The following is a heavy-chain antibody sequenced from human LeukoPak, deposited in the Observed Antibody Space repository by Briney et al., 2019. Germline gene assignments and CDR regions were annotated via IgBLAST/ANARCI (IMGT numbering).Heavy chain of an antibody. J-gene: IGHJ4*02. CDR3: ARSRGVPAANY. CDR2: ISSSSSYI. V-gene: IGHV3-21*01. Sequence: GGSLRLSCAASGFTFSSYSMNWVRQAPGKGLEWVSSISSSSSYIYYADSVKGRSTISRDNAKNSLYLQMNSLRAEDTAVYYCARSRGVPAANYWGQGTLVTVSS. D-gene: IGHD2-2*01. CDR1: GFTFSSYS.